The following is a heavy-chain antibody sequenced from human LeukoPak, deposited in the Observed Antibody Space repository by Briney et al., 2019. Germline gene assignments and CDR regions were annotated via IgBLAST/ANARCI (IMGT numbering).Heavy chain of an antibody. D-gene: IGHD2-15*01. J-gene: IGHJ5*02. V-gene: IGHV3-21*01. CDR2: ISSSDSYI. CDR3: ARDKYSPYTYLVVVAATHNWFDP. Sequence: PGGSLRLSCAASGFTFNIYSMNWVRQAPGKGLEWVSSISSSDSYIYYADSVKGRFTISRDNAKNSLYLQMNSLRAEDTAVYYCARDKYSPYTYLVVVAATHNWFDPWGQGTLVTVSS. CDR1: GFTFNIYS.